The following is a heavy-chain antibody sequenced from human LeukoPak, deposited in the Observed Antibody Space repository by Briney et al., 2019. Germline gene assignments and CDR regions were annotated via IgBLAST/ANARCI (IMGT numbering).Heavy chain of an antibody. Sequence: GWSLTLSCAASGFNFNNYAMSWVRQAPGTGLEWLSAMTGTADTTYYAESEKGRFTISRDYSKSMVFLQMNSLRVEDTAIYYCAKGAEIDLWGQGTRVTVSS. CDR2: MTGTADTT. V-gene: IGHV3-23*01. J-gene: IGHJ5*02. CDR3: AKGAEIDL. CDR1: GFNFNNYA.